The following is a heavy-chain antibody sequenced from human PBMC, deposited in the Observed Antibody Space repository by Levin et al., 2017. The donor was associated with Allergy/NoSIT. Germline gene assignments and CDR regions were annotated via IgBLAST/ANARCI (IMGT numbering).Heavy chain of an antibody. V-gene: IGHV4-31*03. Sequence: SCTVSGGSISSGGYYWSWIRQHPGKGLEWIGYIYYSGSTYYNPSLKSRVTISVDTSKNQFSLKLSSVTAADTAVYYCARADDYENWFDPWGQGTLVSVSS. D-gene: IGHD4-17*01. J-gene: IGHJ5*02. CDR1: GGSISSGGYY. CDR2: IYYSGST. CDR3: ARADDYENWFDP.